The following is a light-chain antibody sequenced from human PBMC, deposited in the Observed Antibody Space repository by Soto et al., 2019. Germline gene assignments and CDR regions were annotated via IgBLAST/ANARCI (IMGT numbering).Light chain of an antibody. CDR2: GAF. CDR1: PSVTNY. V-gene: IGKV3-11*01. CDR3: QQRNIWPPVT. Sequence: EILFTQSPAPLSLSPGERATLSCRASPSVTNYLAWYQQKPGQAPRLLIYGAFNRATGIPARFSGSGSGTDFTLTISSLEPEDFAVYYCQQRNIWPPVTFGQGTRLEIK. J-gene: IGKJ5*01.